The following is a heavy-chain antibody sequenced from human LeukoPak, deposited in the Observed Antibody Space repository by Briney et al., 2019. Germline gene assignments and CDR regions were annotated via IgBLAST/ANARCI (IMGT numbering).Heavy chain of an antibody. Sequence: GGSLRLSCEASGFTFSSYAMSWVRQAPGKGLEWVSAISGSGGSTYYADSVKGRFTISRDNSKNTLYLQMNSLRAEDTAVYYCAKVEQRFPYFDYWGQGTLVTVSS. CDR3: AKVEQRFPYFDY. CDR1: GFTFSSYA. CDR2: ISGSGGST. V-gene: IGHV3-23*01. D-gene: IGHD1/OR15-1a*01. J-gene: IGHJ4*02.